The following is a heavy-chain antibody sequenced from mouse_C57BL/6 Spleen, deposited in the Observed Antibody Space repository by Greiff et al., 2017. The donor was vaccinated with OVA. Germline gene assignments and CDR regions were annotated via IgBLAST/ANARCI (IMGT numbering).Heavy chain of an antibody. CDR1: GFNIKDDY. V-gene: IGHV14-4*01. CDR3: TIYYGSISFDY. J-gene: IGHJ2*01. CDR2: IDPENGDT. D-gene: IGHD1-1*01. Sequence: VQLQQSGAELVRPGASVKLSCTASGFNIKDDYMHWVKQRPEQGLEWIGWIDPENGDTEYASKFQGKATITADTSSNTAYLQLSSLTSEDTAVYYCTIYYGSISFDYWGQGTTLTVSS.